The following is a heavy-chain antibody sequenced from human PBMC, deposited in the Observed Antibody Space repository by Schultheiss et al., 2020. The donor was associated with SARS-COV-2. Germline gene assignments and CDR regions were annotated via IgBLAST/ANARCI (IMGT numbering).Heavy chain of an antibody. Sequence: SQTLSITCAVYGGSFSGYYWSWIRQPPGKGLEWIGYIYYSGSTNYNPSLKSRVTISVDTSKNQFSLKLSSVTAADTAVYYCARLGPTGSSGYPFFAYWGQGALVTVSS. J-gene: IGHJ4*02. D-gene: IGHD3-22*01. V-gene: IGHV4-59*08. CDR3: ARLGPTGSSGYPFFAY. CDR2: IYYSGST. CDR1: GGSFSGYY.